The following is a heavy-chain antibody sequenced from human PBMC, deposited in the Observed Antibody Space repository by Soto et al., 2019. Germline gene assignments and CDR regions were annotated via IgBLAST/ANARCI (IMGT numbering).Heavy chain of an antibody. Sequence: QVQLQEPGPGLVKPSQTLSLTCTVSGGSISSGGYYWSWIRQHPGKGLEWIGYIYYSGSTYYNPSLKSRVTLSVDTSKNQFSLKLSSVTAADTAVYYCARGNTRYNWNYDLDYWGQGTLVSVSS. D-gene: IGHD1-7*01. CDR2: IYYSGST. CDR1: GGSISSGGYY. V-gene: IGHV4-31*03. J-gene: IGHJ4*02. CDR3: ARGNTRYNWNYDLDY.